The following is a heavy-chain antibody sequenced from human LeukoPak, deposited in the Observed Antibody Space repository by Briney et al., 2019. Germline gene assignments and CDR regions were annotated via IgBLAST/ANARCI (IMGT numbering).Heavy chain of an antibody. CDR3: ARELGNRYNWNDGEGAFDI. J-gene: IGHJ3*02. Sequence: SVKVSCKASGGTFSSYAISWVRQAPGQGLEWMGGIILIFGTANYAQKFQGRVTITADESTSTAYMELSSLRSEDTAVYYCARELGNRYNWNDGEGAFDIWGQGTMVTVSS. D-gene: IGHD1-1*01. CDR1: GGTFSSYA. V-gene: IGHV1-69*13. CDR2: IILIFGTA.